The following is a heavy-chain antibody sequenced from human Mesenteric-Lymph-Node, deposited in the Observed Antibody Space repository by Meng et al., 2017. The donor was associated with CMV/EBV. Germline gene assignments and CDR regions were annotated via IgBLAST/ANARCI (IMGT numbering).Heavy chain of an antibody. CDR1: FKAYF. CDR2: INPSSGAT. CDR3: ARDFLELGPGSYPEYLQY. V-gene: IGHV1-2*02. J-gene: IGHJ1*01. D-gene: IGHD3-10*01. Sequence: FKAYFLHWVRQAPGQGLEWMGSINPSSGATDFAQKFQGRVTVTRDTSIRTVYMELSSLHSDDTAVYYCARDFLELGPGSYPEYLQYWGQGTLVTVSS.